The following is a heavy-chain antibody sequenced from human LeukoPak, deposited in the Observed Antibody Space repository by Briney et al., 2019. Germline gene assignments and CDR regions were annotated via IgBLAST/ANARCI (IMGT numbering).Heavy chain of an antibody. V-gene: IGHV3-7*01. Sequence: GGSVRHSCEGSGFTFRNYWMVWVGQAPGKELQWVANIKTDGSEKYYVDSVKGRFTISRDNAKNSLYLQMNSLRAEDTAVYYCATYSSLNRREFQYWGQGTLLTVSS. CDR2: IKTDGSEK. CDR1: GFTFRNYW. D-gene: IGHD3-22*01. J-gene: IGHJ1*01. CDR3: ATYSSLNRREFQY.